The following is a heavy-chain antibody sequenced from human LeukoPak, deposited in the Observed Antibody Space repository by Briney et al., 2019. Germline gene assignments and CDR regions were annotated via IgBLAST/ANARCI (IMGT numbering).Heavy chain of an antibody. J-gene: IGHJ4*02. Sequence: PSETLSLTCTVSGGSISSYYWGWIRQPPGKGLEWIGYIHYSGSTNYNPSLKSRVTISVDTSKNQFSLKLSSVTAADTAVYYCARGDWSLYYFDYWGQGTLVTVSS. V-gene: IGHV4-59*01. CDR1: GGSISSYY. CDR2: IHYSGST. D-gene: IGHD3/OR15-3a*01. CDR3: ARGDWSLYYFDY.